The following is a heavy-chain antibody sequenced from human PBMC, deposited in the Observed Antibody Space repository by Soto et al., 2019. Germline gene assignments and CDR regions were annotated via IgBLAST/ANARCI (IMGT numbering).Heavy chain of an antibody. CDR1: GYIFSSHC. Sequence: ASVKVSCKASGYIFSSHCIYWVRQAPGQGLQWMGIINPGGGRTAYAQKFQGRVTLTRDMSTSTVYMELTSLTYDDTAVYYCARDVSGPGSPYVMAVWGQGTTVTVSS. V-gene: IGHV1-46*01. CDR2: INPGGGRT. D-gene: IGHD3-10*02. CDR3: ARDVSGPGSPYVMAV. J-gene: IGHJ6*02.